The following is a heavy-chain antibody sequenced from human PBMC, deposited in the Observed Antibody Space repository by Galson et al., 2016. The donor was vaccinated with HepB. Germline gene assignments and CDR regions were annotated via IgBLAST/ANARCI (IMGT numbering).Heavy chain of an antibody. J-gene: IGHJ3*02. V-gene: IGHV3-73*01. CDR1: GFTFSGPA. CDR3: TRHSGGGICYDI. D-gene: IGHD2-15*01. CDR2: IRSKANSYAT. Sequence: SLRLSCAASGFTFSGPAMHWVRQASGKGLERVGRIRSKANSYATAYARSVQGRFTISRDDSKNTAYLQMNSLKTEDTAVYYCTRHSGGGICYDIWGQGTMVTVSS.